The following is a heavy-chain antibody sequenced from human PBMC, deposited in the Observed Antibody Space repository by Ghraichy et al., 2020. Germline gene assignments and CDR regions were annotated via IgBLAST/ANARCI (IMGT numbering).Heavy chain of an antibody. J-gene: IGHJ6*02. CDR3: ANPPGYCGCTSCYTHYYFHGMDV. CDR2: ISSSGDST. Sequence: GGSLRLSCAASGFTFSSYAMSWVRQAPGKGLEWVSVISSSGDSTYYADSVKGRFTISRDNSKNTLYLQMTSLRAEDTAVYYCANPPGYCGCTSCYTHYYFHGMDVWGQGTTVTVSS. D-gene: IGHD2-2*02. CDR1: GFTFSSYA. V-gene: IGHV3-23*01.